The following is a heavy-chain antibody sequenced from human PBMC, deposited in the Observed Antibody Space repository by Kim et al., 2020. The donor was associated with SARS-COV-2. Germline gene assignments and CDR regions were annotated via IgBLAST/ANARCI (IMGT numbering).Heavy chain of an antibody. V-gene: IGHV4-4*07. CDR3: ARGGASSKYFDL. D-gene: IGHD2-2*01. Sequence: SETLSLTCTASGGSISGYYLSWIRQPAGKGPEWIGHVYTSGSTQYNPSLRSRVTMSVDASKNQFSLKMSSVTAADTAVYYCARGGASSKYFDLWGRGTLVTVSS. CDR1: GGSISGYY. CDR2: VYTSGST. J-gene: IGHJ2*01.